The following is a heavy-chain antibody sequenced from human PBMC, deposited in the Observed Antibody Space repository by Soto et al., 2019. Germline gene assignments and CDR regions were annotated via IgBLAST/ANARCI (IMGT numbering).Heavy chain of an antibody. CDR1: GYSFTSYW. V-gene: IGHV5-51*01. D-gene: IGHD2-2*01. J-gene: IGHJ6*02. CDR2: IYPGDSDT. CDR3: ERRAEKGYCSSTSCHYGMDV. Sequence: GSSLKISCKGSGYSFTSYWIGWVRQMPGKGLEWMGIIYPGDSDTRYSPSFQGQVTISADKSISTAYLQWSSLKASDTAMYYCERRAEKGYCSSTSCHYGMDVWGQGTTVTV.